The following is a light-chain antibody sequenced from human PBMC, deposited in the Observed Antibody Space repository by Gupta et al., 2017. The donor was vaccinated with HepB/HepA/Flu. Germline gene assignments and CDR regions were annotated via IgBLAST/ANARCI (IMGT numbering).Light chain of an antibody. J-gene: IGLJ2*01. Sequence: SSELTQDPAVSVALGQTVRITCQGDSLRSYYASWYQQKPGQAPVLVIYGKNNRPSGIPDRFSGSSSGNTASLTIIGDKAEDEADYYCNYRDSSGNHVVFGGGTKLTVL. CDR2: GKN. CDR1: SLRSYY. CDR3: NYRDSSGNHVV. V-gene: IGLV3-19*01.